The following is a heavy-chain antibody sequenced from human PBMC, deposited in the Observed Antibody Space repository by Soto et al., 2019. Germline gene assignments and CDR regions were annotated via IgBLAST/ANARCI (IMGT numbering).Heavy chain of an antibody. CDR2: IIPMYGPE. J-gene: IGHJ5*02. V-gene: IGHV1-69*01. CDR3: ARVTSMVRGVIDNWFDP. D-gene: IGHD3-10*01. CDR1: GGTFSSYA. Sequence: QVPLVQSGAEVKKPGSSVTVSCKASGGTFSSYAIHWGRQAPGQGLEWMGGIIPMYGPEKYAQRFQGSVTITADESTTTVYMELTSLTSQDTAVYYCARVTSMVRGVIDNWFDPWGHGTLVSVSS.